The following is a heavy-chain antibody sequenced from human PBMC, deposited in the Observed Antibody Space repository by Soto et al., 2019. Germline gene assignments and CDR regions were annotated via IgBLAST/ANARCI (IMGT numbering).Heavy chain of an antibody. V-gene: IGHV4-34*01. J-gene: IGHJ5*01. D-gene: IGHD3-10*01. CDR1: GGSFSGHY. Sequence: QVQLQQWGAGLLKPSETLSLTCAVYGGSFSGHYWNWIRRPPGKGLEGIGEINHSGRAHYNPSLKRRISMSGDTLKVQISLQLSSVTAADAAVYYCARGQLGTLLRGVINWFESWGQGTLVTVSS. CDR2: INHSGRA. CDR3: ARGQLGTLLRGVINWFES.